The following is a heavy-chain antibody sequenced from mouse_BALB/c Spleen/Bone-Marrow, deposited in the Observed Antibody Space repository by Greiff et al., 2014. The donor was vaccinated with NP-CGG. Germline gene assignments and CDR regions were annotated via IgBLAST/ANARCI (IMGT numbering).Heavy chain of an antibody. D-gene: IGHD2-1*01. CDR1: GYTFTRYW. CDR3: ARGNYEAMDS. J-gene: IGHJ4*01. CDR2: INPSTGDT. Sequence: QVQLQQSGAELAKPGASVKMSCKASGYTFTRYWMHWVKQRPGQGLEWIGYINPSTGDTEYNQKFKDKATLTADMSSSTAYMQLSSLTSEDSAVCYCARGNYEAMDSWGQGTSVTVSS. V-gene: IGHV1-7*01.